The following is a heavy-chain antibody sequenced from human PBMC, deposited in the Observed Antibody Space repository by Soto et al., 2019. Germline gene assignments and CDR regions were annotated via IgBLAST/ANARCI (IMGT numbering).Heavy chain of an antibody. CDR3: ARGFAIFGGPSWFDP. J-gene: IGHJ5*02. CDR2: IYYSGST. D-gene: IGHD3-3*01. V-gene: IGHV4-31*03. Sequence: LTCTVSGGSISSGGYYWSWIRQHPGKGLEWIGYIYYSGSTYYNPSLKSRVTISVDTSKNQFSLKLSSVTAADTAVYYCARGFAIFGGPSWFDPWGQGTLVTVSS. CDR1: GGSISSGGYY.